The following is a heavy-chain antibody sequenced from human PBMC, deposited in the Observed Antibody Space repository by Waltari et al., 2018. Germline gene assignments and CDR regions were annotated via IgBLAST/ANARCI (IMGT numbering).Heavy chain of an antibody. Sequence: QVQLVQSGAEVKKPGASVKVSCKASGYTFTDYSMHWVRQAPGQGLEWMGWINPKSGNTNYAQKCQGRVTMTRDTSINIAYMELSRLRSDDTAVYYCARDERGGSASYGARDYFAYWGQGTLVTVSS. CDR1: GYTFTDYS. CDR2: INPKSGNT. V-gene: IGHV1-2*02. CDR3: ARDERGGSASYGARDYFAY. D-gene: IGHD1-26*01. J-gene: IGHJ4*02.